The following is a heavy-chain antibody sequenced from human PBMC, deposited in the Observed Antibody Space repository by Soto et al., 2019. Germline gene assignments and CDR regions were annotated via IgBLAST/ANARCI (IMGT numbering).Heavy chain of an antibody. V-gene: IGHV1-69*02. CDR1: GGTFSSYT. Sequence: ASVKVSCKASGGTFSSYTISCVRQAPGQGLEWMGRIIPILGIANYAQKFQGRVTITADKSTSTAYMELSSLRSEDTAVYYCARPASGYYYYYYGMEVWGQGTTVTVSS. CDR3: ARPASGYYYYYYGMEV. D-gene: IGHD3-22*01. J-gene: IGHJ6*02. CDR2: IIPILGIA.